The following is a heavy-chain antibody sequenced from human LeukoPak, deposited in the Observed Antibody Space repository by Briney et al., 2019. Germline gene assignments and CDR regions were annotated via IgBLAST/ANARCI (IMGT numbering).Heavy chain of an antibody. V-gene: IGHV4-38-2*01. J-gene: IGHJ4*02. CDR3: ARHAGGAYRYYFDY. D-gene: IGHD4-11*01. Sequence: SETLSLTCAVSGYSISSGYYWGWIRQPPGKGLEWIGSIYHSGSTYYNPSLKSRVTTSVDTSKNQFSLKLSSVTAADTAVYYCARHAGGAYRYYFDYWGQGTLVTVSS. CDR1: GYSISSGYY. CDR2: IYHSGST.